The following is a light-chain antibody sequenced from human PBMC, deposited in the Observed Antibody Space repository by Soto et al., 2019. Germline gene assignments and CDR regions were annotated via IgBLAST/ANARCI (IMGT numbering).Light chain of an antibody. CDR2: DAS. Sequence: EILLTQSPATLSLSPGERATLSCRASQSVSGYLAWYQQKVGQAPRLLIYDASNRATGIPARFSGRGSGTDFTLTISSLEPEDFEVYYCQQRSNWPPSFGGGTKVDIK. CDR3: QQRSNWPPS. V-gene: IGKV3-11*01. J-gene: IGKJ4*01. CDR1: QSVSGY.